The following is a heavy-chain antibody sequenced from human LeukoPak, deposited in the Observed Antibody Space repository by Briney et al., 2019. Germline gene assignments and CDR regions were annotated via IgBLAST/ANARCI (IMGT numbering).Heavy chain of an antibody. CDR1: GFTFSTYW. CDR2: INQDGSDK. Sequence: GGSLRLSCAASGFTFSTYWMSWVRQAPGKGLEWVANINQDGSDKYHVDSVKGRFTISRDNAKNTLYLQMNSLRVEDTAVYYCVCLGLGGLSLDWGQGTLVTVSS. J-gene: IGHJ4*02. CDR3: VCLGLGGLSLD. V-gene: IGHV3-7*01. D-gene: IGHD3-16*01.